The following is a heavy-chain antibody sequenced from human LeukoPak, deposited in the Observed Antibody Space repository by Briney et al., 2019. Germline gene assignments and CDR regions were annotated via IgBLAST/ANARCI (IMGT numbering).Heavy chain of an antibody. V-gene: IGHV4-4*07. J-gene: IGHJ4*02. CDR1: GGAISSYY. CDR2: IFPCGST. D-gene: IGHD6-19*01. Sequence: PSETLSLTCTVSGGAISSYYWNWIRQPAGKGQEGMGRIFPCGSTYYNPSLKSRVIMSVATYKHYFSLKLSSVTAADTVVYYCVRARRDSDGWYFLDYWGQGTLVTVSS. CDR3: VRARRDSDGWYFLDY.